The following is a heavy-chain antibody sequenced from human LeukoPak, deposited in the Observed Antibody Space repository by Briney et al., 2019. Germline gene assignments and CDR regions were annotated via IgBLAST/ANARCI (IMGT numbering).Heavy chain of an antibody. V-gene: IGHV1-69*13. CDR1: GGTFSSYA. CDR3: ARVPTYSSSPEDYYYYYMDV. Sequence: ASVKVSCKASGGTFSSYAISWVRQAPGQGLEWMGGIIPIFGTANYAQKFQGRVTITADESTSTAYMELSSLRSEDTAVYYCARVPTYSSSPEDYYYYYMDVWGKGTTVTVSS. CDR2: IIPIFGTA. J-gene: IGHJ6*03. D-gene: IGHD6-6*01.